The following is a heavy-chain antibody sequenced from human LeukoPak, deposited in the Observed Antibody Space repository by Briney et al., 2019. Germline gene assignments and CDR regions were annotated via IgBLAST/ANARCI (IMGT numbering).Heavy chain of an antibody. CDR1: GGSISSGGYS. CDR3: ARGNSGDFYWYFDL. D-gene: IGHD4-23*01. J-gene: IGHJ2*01. Sequence: SQTLSLTCAVSGGSISSGGYSWSWIRQPPGKGLEWIGYIYHSGSTYYNPSLKSRVTISVDRSKNQFPLKLSSVTAADTAVYYCARGNSGDFYWYFDLWGRGTLVTVSS. V-gene: IGHV4-30-2*01. CDR2: IYHSGST.